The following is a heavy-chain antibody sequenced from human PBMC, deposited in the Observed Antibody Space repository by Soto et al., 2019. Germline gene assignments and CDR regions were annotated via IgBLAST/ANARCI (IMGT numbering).Heavy chain of an antibody. CDR1: GGSISSYY. J-gene: IGHJ4*02. V-gene: IGHV4-59*08. CDR3: ARRRSVAGTSPPLRYYFDY. D-gene: IGHD6-19*01. Sequence: SETLTLTSSVSGGSISSYYWRWIRQPPGKGLEWIGYIYYSGSTNYNPSLKSRVTISVDTSKNQFSLKLSSVTAADTAVYYCARRRSVAGTSPPLRYYFDYWGQGTLVTVSS. CDR2: IYYSGST.